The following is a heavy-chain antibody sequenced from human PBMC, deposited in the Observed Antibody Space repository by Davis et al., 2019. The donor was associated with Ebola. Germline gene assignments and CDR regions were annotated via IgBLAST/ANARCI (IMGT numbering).Heavy chain of an antibody. CDR3: AKSGLSFGVVKYHYGMDV. V-gene: IGHV3-53*01. J-gene: IGHJ6*04. CDR1: GLTVSYNH. CDR2: IFNDGKT. Sequence: PGGSLRLSCTPPGLTVSYNHMTWVRQAPGKGLEWVSIIFNDGKTDYADSVKGRFTISRDNSKKTLYLQMNSLRAEDTAVYYCAKSGLSFGVVKYHYGMDVWGKGTTVTVSS. D-gene: IGHD3-3*01.